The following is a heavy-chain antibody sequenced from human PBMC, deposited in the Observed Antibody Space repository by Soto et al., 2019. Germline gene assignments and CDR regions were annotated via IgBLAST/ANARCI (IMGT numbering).Heavy chain of an antibody. CDR1: GYTFSNYG. Sequence: QVQLVQSGVEVKKPGASVKVSCKASGYTFSNYGISWVRQAPGQGLEWMGWFISYNGDARYAQNLQGRVTMTTDTSTSTAHMELWSLSSDDTAVYYCARDDSGGLDYWCQGTLVTVSS. J-gene: IGHJ4*02. V-gene: IGHV1-18*01. CDR2: FISYNGDA. CDR3: ARDDSGGLDY. D-gene: IGHD1-26*01.